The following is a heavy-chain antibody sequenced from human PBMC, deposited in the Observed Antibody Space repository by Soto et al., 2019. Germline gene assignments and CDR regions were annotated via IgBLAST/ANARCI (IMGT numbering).Heavy chain of an antibody. J-gene: IGHJ4*02. D-gene: IGHD3-9*01. CDR3: AKDSQPDGIWTFDL. V-gene: IGHV3-23*03. CDR1: GFTFSTYT. CDR2: IFPGGST. Sequence: PGGSLRLSCAASGFTFSTYTMNRVRQAPGKGLEWVAGIFPGGSTYYANSVKGRFTISRDHSQSSVFLQMSSLRDEDTAVYYCAKDSQPDGIWTFDLWGQGTLVTVSS.